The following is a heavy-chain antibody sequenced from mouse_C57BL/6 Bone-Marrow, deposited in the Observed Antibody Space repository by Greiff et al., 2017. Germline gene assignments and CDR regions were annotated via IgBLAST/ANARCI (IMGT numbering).Heavy chain of an antibody. CDR2: IWWDDDK. V-gene: IGHV8-8*01. J-gene: IGHJ4*01. CDR1: GFSLSTFGMG. CDR3: ARGFPHYYAMDY. Sequence: ESGPGILQPSQTLSLTCSFSGFSLSTFGMGVGWIRQPSGKGLEWLAHIWWDDDKYYNPALKSRLAISKDTSKNQVFLKIANVGTADTATYYCARGFPHYYAMDYWGQGTSVTVSS.